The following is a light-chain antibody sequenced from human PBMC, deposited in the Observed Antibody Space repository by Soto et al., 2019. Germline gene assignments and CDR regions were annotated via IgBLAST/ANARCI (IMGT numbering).Light chain of an antibody. Sequence: QSVLTQPASVSGSPGQSITISCTGTSSDVGAYNYVSWYQEHPGNAPKLLIYEVSNRPSGVSNRFSGSKSGNTASLTISGLQAEDEADYYCSSYTSSSSPYVFGSGTKVTVL. CDR2: EVS. J-gene: IGLJ1*01. CDR3: SSYTSSSSPYV. CDR1: SSDVGAYNY. V-gene: IGLV2-14*01.